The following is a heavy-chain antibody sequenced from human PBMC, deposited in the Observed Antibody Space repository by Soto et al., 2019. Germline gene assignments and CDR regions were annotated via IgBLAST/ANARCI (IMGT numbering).Heavy chain of an antibody. Sequence: QVQLVESGGGVVQPGTSLRLSCEASGFAFNKFGMHWVRQAPGKGLEWVAFISYDGSYQYYADSVQGRLTITRDNSMNTLNMQVNSLRREDTAVYYCAKGVEVGGVLGDHWGQGTLVTVSS. CDR2: ISYDGSYQ. CDR3: AKGVEVGGVLGDH. D-gene: IGHD1-26*01. CDR1: GFAFNKFG. V-gene: IGHV3-30*18. J-gene: IGHJ4*02.